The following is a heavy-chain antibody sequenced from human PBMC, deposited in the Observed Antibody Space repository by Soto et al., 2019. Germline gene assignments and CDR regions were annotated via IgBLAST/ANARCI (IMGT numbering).Heavy chain of an antibody. D-gene: IGHD2-15*01. V-gene: IGHV1-24*01. CDR1: GYTLTELS. Sequence: ASLKVSCKVSGYTLTELSMHWVRQAPGKGLEWMGGFDPEDGETIYAQKFQGRVTMTEDTSTDTAYMELSSLRSEDTAVYYCATADVVVVAATDYSYYYMDVWGKGTTVTVSS. J-gene: IGHJ6*03. CDR2: FDPEDGET. CDR3: ATADVVVVAATDYSYYYMDV.